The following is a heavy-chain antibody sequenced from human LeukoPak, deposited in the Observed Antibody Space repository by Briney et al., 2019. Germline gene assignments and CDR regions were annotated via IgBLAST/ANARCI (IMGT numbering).Heavy chain of an antibody. CDR3: ASFHSSGWYYFDF. J-gene: IGHJ4*02. V-gene: IGHV4-30-2*01. Sequence: SETLSLTCAVSGGSISSGGYSWSWIRQPPGKGLEWIGYIYHSGSTYYNPSLKSRVTISVDRSKNQFSLKLSSVTAADTAVCYCASFHSSGWYYFDFWGQGTLVTVSS. D-gene: IGHD6-19*01. CDR2: IYHSGST. CDR1: GGSISSGGYS.